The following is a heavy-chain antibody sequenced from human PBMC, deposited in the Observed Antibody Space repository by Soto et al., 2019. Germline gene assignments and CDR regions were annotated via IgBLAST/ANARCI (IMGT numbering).Heavy chain of an antibody. Sequence: SVKVSCKASGGTFSSYTISWVRQAPGQGLEWMGRIIPILGIANYAQKFQGRVTITADKSTSTAYMELSSLRAEDTAVYYCAKDVLRFLEWLAFYGMDVWGQGTTVTSP. CDR2: IIPILGIA. V-gene: IGHV1-69*04. D-gene: IGHD3-3*01. CDR3: AKDVLRFLEWLAFYGMDV. CDR1: GGTFSSYT. J-gene: IGHJ6*02.